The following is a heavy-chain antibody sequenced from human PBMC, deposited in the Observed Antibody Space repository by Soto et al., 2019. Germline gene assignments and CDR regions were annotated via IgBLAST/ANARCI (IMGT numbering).Heavy chain of an antibody. CDR1: GFTFSSYA. V-gene: IGHV3-30-3*01. CDR3: ARDASVDLWSGPGY. D-gene: IGHD3-3*01. CDR2: ISYDGSNK. Sequence: GSLRLSCAASGFTFSSYAMHWVRQAPGKGLEWVAVISYDGSNKYYADSVKGRFTISRDNSKNTLYLQMNSLRAEDTAVYYCARDASVDLWSGPGYWGQGTLVTVSS. J-gene: IGHJ4*02.